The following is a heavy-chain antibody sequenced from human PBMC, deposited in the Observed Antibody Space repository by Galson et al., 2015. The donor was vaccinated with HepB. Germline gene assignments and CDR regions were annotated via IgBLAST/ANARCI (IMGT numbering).Heavy chain of an antibody. CDR2: IKSKTDGGTT. CDR3: TTEWGVPAAPPDWFDP. J-gene: IGHJ5*02. D-gene: IGHD2-2*01. CDR1: GFTFSNAW. V-gene: IGHV3-15*01. Sequence: SLRLSCAASGFTFSNAWMSWVRQAPGKGLEWVGRIKSKTDGGTTDYAAPVKGRFTISRDDSKNTLYLQMNSLKTEDTAVYYCTTEWGVPAAPPDWFDPWGQGTLVTVSS.